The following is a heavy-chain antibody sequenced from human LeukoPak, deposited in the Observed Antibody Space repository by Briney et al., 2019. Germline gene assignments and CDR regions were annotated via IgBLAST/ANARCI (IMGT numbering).Heavy chain of an antibody. V-gene: IGHV3-9*01. CDR1: GFTFDDYA. J-gene: IGHJ4*02. Sequence: PGGSLRLSCAASGFTFDDYAMHWVRQAPGKGLEWVSGISWNSGSIGYADSVKGRFTISRDNAKNSLYLQMNSLRAEDTVLYYCAKDIAAAAGTGPSNYFDYWGQGTLVTVSS. CDR3: AKDIAAAAGTGPSNYFDY. CDR2: ISWNSGSI. D-gene: IGHD6-13*01.